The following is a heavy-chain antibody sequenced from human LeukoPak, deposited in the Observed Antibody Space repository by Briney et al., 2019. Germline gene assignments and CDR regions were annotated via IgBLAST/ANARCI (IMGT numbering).Heavy chain of an antibody. D-gene: IGHD5-24*01. V-gene: IGHV3-7*01. CDR1: AFSFSSYW. CDR2: INQDGSEK. J-gene: IGHJ4*02. CDR3: ARDRGWLRKADY. Sequence: GGSLRLSCAASAFSFSSYWMSWVRQAPGKGLEWVANINQDGSEKYYVDSVKGRFTISRDNAKNSLYLQMNSLRAEDTAVYYCARDRGWLRKADYWGQGTLVTVSS.